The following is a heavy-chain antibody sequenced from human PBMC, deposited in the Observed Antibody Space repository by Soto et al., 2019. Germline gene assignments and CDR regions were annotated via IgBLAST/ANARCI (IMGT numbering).Heavy chain of an antibody. D-gene: IGHD3-3*01. V-gene: IGHV4-31*03. CDR1: GGSISSGGYY. J-gene: IGHJ4*02. Sequence: SETLSLTCTVSGGSISSGGYYWSWIRQHPGKGLEWIGYIYYSGSTYYNPSLKSRVTISVDTSKNQFSLKLSSVTAADTAVYYCASLRFLETYYFDYWGQGTLVTVSS. CDR2: IYYSGST. CDR3: ASLRFLETYYFDY.